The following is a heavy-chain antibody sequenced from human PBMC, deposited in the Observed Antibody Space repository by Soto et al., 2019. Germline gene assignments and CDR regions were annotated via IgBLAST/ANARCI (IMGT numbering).Heavy chain of an antibody. CDR2: INHSGST. D-gene: IGHD4-17*01. J-gene: IGHJ4*02. Sequence: SETLSLTCAVYGGSFSGYYWSWIRQPPGKGLEWIGEINHSGSTNYNPSLKSRVTISVDTSKNQFSLKLSSVTAADTAVYYCALFSSDYGDYFDYWGQGTLVTVSS. V-gene: IGHV4-34*01. CDR1: GGSFSGYY. CDR3: ALFSSDYGDYFDY.